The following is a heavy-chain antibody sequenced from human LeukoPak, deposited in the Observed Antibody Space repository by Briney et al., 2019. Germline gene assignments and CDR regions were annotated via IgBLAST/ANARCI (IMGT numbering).Heavy chain of an antibody. CDR2: INPNTGGT. D-gene: IGHD3-16*02. Sequence: GASVKVSCKASGYTFTGYYMHWVRQAPGQGLEWMGRINPNTGGTNYAQKFQGRVTMTRDTSISTVYMELSRLRSDDTAVFYCARDHLRGESTGGYHFDYWGQGTLVTVSS. J-gene: IGHJ4*02. V-gene: IGHV1-2*06. CDR1: GYTFTGYY. CDR3: ARDHLRGESTGGYHFDY.